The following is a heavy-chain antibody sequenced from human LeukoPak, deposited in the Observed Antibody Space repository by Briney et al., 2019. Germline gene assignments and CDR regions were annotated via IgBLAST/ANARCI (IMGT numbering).Heavy chain of an antibody. CDR2: TYHSGTS. Sequence: SETLSLTCAVSGYSISSGYYWGWVRQSPGKGLEWIGNTYHSGTSYYNPSLKSRVTISVDTSKNQFSLTLSSVTAADTAVYYCARDIVYLTDEDYGWGQGTLVTVSS. CDR3: ARDIVYLTDEDYG. J-gene: IGHJ4*02. V-gene: IGHV4-38-2*02. D-gene: IGHD4-17*01. CDR1: GYSISSGYY.